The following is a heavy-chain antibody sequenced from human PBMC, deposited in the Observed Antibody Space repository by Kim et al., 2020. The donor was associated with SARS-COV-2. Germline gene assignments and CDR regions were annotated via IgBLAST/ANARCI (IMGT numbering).Heavy chain of an antibody. J-gene: IGHJ5*02. V-gene: IGHV4-34*01. D-gene: IGHD3-3*01. CDR3: ARLIRFLEWPIPGNNWFDP. Sequence: SRVTISVDTSKNQFSLKLSSVTAADTAVYYCARLIRFLEWPIPGNNWFDPWGQGTLVTVSS.